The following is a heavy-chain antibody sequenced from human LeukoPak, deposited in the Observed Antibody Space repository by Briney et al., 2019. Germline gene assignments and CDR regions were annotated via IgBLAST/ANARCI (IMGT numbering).Heavy chain of an antibody. V-gene: IGHV3-23*01. CDR3: ARGRPAYYDFWSGYYDFDY. CDR1: GFTLSSYA. D-gene: IGHD3-3*01. Sequence: GGSLRLSCAASGFTLSSYAMSWARQAPGKGLEWVSAISGSGGSTYYADSVKGRFTISRDNSKNTLYLQMNSLRAEDTAVYYCARGRPAYYDFWSGYYDFDYWGQGTLVTVSS. CDR2: ISGSGGST. J-gene: IGHJ4*02.